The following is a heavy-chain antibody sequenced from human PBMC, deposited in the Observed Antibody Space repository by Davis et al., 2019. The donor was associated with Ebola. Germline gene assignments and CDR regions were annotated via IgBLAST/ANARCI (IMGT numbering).Heavy chain of an antibody. CDR2: ISGSGGST. D-gene: IGHD1-26*01. Sequence: GESLKISCAASGFTFSSYAMSWVRQAPGKGLEWVSAISGSGGSTYYADSVKGRFTISRDNSKNTLYLQMNSLRAEDTAVYYCAKDREWEPAYYFDYWGQGTLVTVSS. CDR3: AKDREWEPAYYFDY. V-gene: IGHV3-23*01. CDR1: GFTFSSYA. J-gene: IGHJ4*02.